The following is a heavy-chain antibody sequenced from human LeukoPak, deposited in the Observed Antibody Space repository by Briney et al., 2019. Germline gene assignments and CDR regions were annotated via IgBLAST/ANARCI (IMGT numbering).Heavy chain of an antibody. J-gene: IGHJ4*02. CDR2: INTNTGNP. CDR1: GYSFSGYY. D-gene: IGHD2-2*01. CDR3: TRQGPGYCGSTSCYGVDY. V-gene: IGHV7-4-1*02. Sequence: ASVRVSCKASGYSFSGYYIHWVRQAPGQGLEWVGWINTNTGNPTSAQGFTGRFVFSLDTSVSTAYLQISSLKAEDTAVYYCTRQGPGYCGSTSCYGVDYWGQGTLVTVSS.